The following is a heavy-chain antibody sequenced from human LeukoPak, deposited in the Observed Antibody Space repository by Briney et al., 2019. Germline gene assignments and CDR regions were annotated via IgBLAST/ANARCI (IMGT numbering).Heavy chain of an antibody. J-gene: IGHJ6*03. Sequence: TTGGSLRLSCAASGFTFSSYRMNWVRQAPGMGLEWVSSISSSSSYIYYADSVKGRFTISRDNAKNSQYLQMNSLRAEDTAVYYCARVGSSGWYNYYYYYMDVWGKGTTVTVSS. D-gene: IGHD6-19*01. CDR3: ARVGSSGWYNYYYYYMDV. CDR2: ISSSSSYI. V-gene: IGHV3-21*01. CDR1: GFTFSSYR.